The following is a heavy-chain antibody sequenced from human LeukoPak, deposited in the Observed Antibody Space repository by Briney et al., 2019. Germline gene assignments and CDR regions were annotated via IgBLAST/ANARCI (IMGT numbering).Heavy chain of an antibody. CDR2: IKEDGSEK. Sequence: PGGSLRLSCAASGFIFTDYWMYWVRQAPGRGLAWVANIKEDGSEKNYVDSVKGRFTVSRDNSNNTLYLQMNSLRVEDTAVYYCAKDYHLAILAGPWGQGTLVTVSS. CDR3: AKDYHLAILAGP. CDR1: GFIFTDYW. J-gene: IGHJ5*02. D-gene: IGHD3-9*01. V-gene: IGHV3-7*01.